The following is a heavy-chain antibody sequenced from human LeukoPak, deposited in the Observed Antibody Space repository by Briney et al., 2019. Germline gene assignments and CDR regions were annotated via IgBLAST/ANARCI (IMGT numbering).Heavy chain of an antibody. CDR2: IYYSGST. V-gene: IGHV4-59*01. CDR3: ARSSRAAYNWFDP. D-gene: IGHD6-13*01. J-gene: IGHJ5*02. Sequence: SETLSLTCTVSGGSISSYYWSWIRQPPGKGLEWIGYIYYSGSTNYNPSLKSRVTISVDTSKNQFSLKLSSVTAADTAVYYCARSSRAAYNWFDPWGQGTPVTVSS. CDR1: GGSISSYY.